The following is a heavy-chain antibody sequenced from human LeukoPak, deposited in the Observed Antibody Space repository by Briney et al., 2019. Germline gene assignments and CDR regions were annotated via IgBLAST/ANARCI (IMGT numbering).Heavy chain of an antibody. CDR2: IIPILGIA. D-gene: IGHD3-10*01. J-gene: IGHJ4*02. CDR3: ARVPPRYGSGSYYDY. V-gene: IGHV1-69*04. Sequence: SVKVSCKASGGTFSSYAISWVRQAPGQGLEWMGRIIPILGIANYAQKFQGRVTITADKSTSTAYMQLRSLRSEDPAVYYCARVPPRYGSGSYYDYWGQGTLVTVSS. CDR1: GGTFSSYA.